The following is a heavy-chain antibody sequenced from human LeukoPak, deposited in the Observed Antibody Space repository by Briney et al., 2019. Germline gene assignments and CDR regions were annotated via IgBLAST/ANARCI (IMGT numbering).Heavy chain of an antibody. J-gene: IGHJ5*02. D-gene: IGHD3-10*01. CDR2: IYNSGST. Sequence: SETLSLTCSVSGGSITNYYWSWIRQPPGKGLEWIGYIYNSGSTNYNPSLKSRVTISLDTSKNQFSLKLSSVTAVDTAIDYCARGLWFGEFLDWFDPWGQGTLVTVSS. CDR3: ARGLWFGEFLDWFDP. CDR1: GGSITNYY. V-gene: IGHV4-59*01.